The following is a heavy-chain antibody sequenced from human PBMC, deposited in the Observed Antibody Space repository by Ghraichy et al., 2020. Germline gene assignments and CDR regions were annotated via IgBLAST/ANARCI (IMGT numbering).Heavy chain of an antibody. Sequence: GGSLRLSCVASGFTFSDYSMSWVRQAPGKGLEWVSYISSSSYTTYYADSVKGRFTISRDNAKNSLFLQMNGLRDEDTATYYCARDQRGRWLTDFWGQGTRVTVSS. J-gene: IGHJ4*02. CDR3: ARDQRGRWLTDF. D-gene: IGHD5-24*01. V-gene: IGHV3-48*02. CDR1: GFTFSDYS. CDR2: ISSSSYTT.